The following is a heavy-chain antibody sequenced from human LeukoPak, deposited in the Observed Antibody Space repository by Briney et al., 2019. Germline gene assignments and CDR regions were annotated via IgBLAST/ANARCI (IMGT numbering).Heavy chain of an antibody. J-gene: IGHJ6*03. CDR2: ISAYNGNT. CDR3: ARGIVWRPRTLIAVARGYYMDV. CDR1: GYTFTSYG. D-gene: IGHD6-19*01. V-gene: IGHV1-18*01. Sequence: GASVKVSCKASGYTFTSYGISWVRQAPGQGLEWMGWISAYNGNTNYAQKLQGRVTMTTDTSTSTAYMELRSLRSEDTAVYYCARGIVWRPRTLIAVARGYYMDVWGKGTTVTVSS.